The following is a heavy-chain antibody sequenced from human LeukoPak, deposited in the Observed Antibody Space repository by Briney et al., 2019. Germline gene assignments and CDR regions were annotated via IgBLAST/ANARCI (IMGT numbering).Heavy chain of an antibody. CDR1: GGSISSHY. D-gene: IGHD6-13*01. J-gene: IGHJ4*02. CDR2: IYYSGSTNYT. V-gene: IGHV4-59*11. CDR3: ARDLAAAGYFDY. Sequence: SETLSLTCTVSGGSISSHYWSWIRQPPGKGLEWIGYIYYSGSTNYTNYNPSLKSQVTISVDTSKNQFSLNLISVTAADTAVYYCARDLAAAGYFDYWGQGTLVTVSS.